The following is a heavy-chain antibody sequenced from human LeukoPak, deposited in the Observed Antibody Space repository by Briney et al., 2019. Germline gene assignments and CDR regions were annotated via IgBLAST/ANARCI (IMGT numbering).Heavy chain of an antibody. CDR2: ISSSSSYI. CDR1: GFTFSSYS. J-gene: IGHJ4*01. Sequence: GGSLRLSCAASGFTFSSYSMNWVRQAPGKGLEWVSSISSSSSYIYYADSVKGRFTISRDNAKNSLYLQMNSLRAEDTAVYYCARDLITMVRGVIWNGGQGTLVTVSA. CDR3: ARDLITMVRGVIWN. V-gene: IGHV3-21*01. D-gene: IGHD3-10*01.